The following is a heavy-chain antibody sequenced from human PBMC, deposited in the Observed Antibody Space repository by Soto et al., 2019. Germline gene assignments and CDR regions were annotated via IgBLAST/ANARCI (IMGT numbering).Heavy chain of an antibody. D-gene: IGHD3-10*01. V-gene: IGHV3-48*01. Sequence: GGSLRLSCAASGFTFSSYSMNWVRQAPGKGLEWVSYISSSSSTIYYADSVKGRFTISRDNAKNSLYLQMNSLRAEDTAVYYCAREVYYGSGSYLPFDYWGQGTLVTVSS. CDR1: GFTFSSYS. CDR3: AREVYYGSGSYLPFDY. CDR2: ISSSSSTI. J-gene: IGHJ4*02.